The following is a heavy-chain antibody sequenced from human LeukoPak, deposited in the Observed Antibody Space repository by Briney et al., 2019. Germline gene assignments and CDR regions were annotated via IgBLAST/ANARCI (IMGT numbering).Heavy chain of an antibody. D-gene: IGHD4-17*01. V-gene: IGHV1-8*01. Sequence: GASVKVSCKASGYTFTSYDINWVRQATGQGLEWMGWMNPNSGNTGYAQKFQGRVTMTRNTSISTAYMELSSLRSEDTAVYYCARVHYYGDYGPSHHTYYYYYYGMDVWGQGTTVTVSS. CDR1: GYTFTSYD. CDR2: MNPNSGNT. CDR3: ARVHYYGDYGPSHHTYYYYYYGMDV. J-gene: IGHJ6*02.